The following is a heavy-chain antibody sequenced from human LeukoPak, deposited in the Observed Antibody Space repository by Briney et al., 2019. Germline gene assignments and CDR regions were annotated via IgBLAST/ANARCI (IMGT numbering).Heavy chain of an antibody. CDR1: GYTFTSYY. J-gene: IGHJ3*02. D-gene: IGHD2-21*01. CDR3: ARGAYCGGDCSSSDSFDI. V-gene: IGHV1-46*01. CDR2: INPSGGST. Sequence: ASVKVSCKASGYTFTSYYMHWVRQAPGQGLEWMGIINPSGGSTSYAQKFQGRVTMTRDTSTSTVYMELSSLRSDDTAVYYCARGAYCGGDCSSSDSFDIWGRGTMVTVSS.